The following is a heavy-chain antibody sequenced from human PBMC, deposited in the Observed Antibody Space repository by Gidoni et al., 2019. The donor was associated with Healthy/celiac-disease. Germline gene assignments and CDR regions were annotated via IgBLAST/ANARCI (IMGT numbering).Heavy chain of an antibody. CDR2: ISGSGGST. CDR3: AKDQGSGSYYDYFDY. Sequence: EVQLLASGGGLVQPGGSLRLSCAASGFTLSRYTMSWVRQSPGKGLEWFSAISGSGGSTDSADDGKGRLTISRDKSKNTLYLQMTSLRAEDTAVYYCAKDQGSGSYYDYFDYWGQGTLVTVSS. CDR1: GFTLSRYT. D-gene: IGHD1-26*01. J-gene: IGHJ4*02. V-gene: IGHV3-23*01.